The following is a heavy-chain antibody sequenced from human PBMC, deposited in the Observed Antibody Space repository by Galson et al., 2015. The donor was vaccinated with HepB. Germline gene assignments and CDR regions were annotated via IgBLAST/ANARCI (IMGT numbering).Heavy chain of an antibody. Sequence: SLRLSCAASGFTFSDYGMHWVRQAPGKGLEWVAFIRHDGSNKYYVDSVKGRFTISKDNSKNTLFLQMNSLRAEDTAVYYCARVKLDHYNFWSGYFKATGIDYWGQGTLVTVSS. CDR2: IRHDGSNK. CDR3: ARVKLDHYNFWSGYFKATGIDY. D-gene: IGHD3-3*01. J-gene: IGHJ4*02. CDR1: GFTFSDYG. V-gene: IGHV3-30*02.